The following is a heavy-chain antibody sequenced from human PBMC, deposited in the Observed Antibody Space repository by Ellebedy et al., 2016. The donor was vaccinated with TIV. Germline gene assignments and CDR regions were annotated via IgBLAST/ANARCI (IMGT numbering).Heavy chain of an antibody. V-gene: IGHV3-53*01. Sequence: GGSLRLSCAASGFAVSSNDMNWVRQAPGEGLEWVSVIYIDGSTYYADSVKGRFTISRDNSKNTLYLQMYSPRAEDTAVYYCVSSFLFSGSYTHFDYWGQGTLVAVSS. J-gene: IGHJ4*02. CDR2: IYIDGST. D-gene: IGHD1-26*01. CDR1: GFAVSSND. CDR3: VSSFLFSGSYTHFDY.